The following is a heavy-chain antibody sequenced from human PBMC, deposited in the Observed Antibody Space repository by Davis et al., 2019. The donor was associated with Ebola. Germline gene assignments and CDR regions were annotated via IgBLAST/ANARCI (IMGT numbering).Heavy chain of an antibody. V-gene: IGHV3-43*02. CDR1: YFFFHDYA. Sequence: GESPKTSRASSYFFFHDYALHWVRLLPGQGLEWVSLIRGDGGSTYYADSVKGRFTMSRDNATNSLYLQMNSLRAEDTAGYYCARAGGSTTLTAPSMDVWGQGTTVTVSS. CDR3: ARAGGSTTLTAPSMDV. J-gene: IGHJ6*02. CDR2: IRGDGGST. D-gene: IGHD3-16*01.